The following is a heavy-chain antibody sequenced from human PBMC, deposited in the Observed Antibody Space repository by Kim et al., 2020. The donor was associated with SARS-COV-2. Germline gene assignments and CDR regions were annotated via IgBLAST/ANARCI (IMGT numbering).Heavy chain of an antibody. CDR3: ARGGCSGGSCYFFDY. V-gene: IGHV1-3*01. J-gene: IGHJ4*02. Sequence: QKFQGRVTITRDTSAGTAYMELSSLRSEDTAVYYCARGGCSGGSCYFFDYWGQGTLVTVSS. D-gene: IGHD2-15*01.